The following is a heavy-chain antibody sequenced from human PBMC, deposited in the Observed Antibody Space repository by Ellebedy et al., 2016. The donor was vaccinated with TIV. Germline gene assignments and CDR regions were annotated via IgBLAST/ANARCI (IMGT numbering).Heavy chain of an antibody. CDR2: ISYDGSNK. J-gene: IGHJ3*02. Sequence: GESLKISCAASGFTFSSYGMHWVRQAPGKGLEWVAVISYDGSNKYYADSVKGRFTISRDNSKNTLYLQMNSLRAEDTAVYYCARAAMVRGPLDAFDIWGQGTTVTVSS. CDR3: ARAAMVRGPLDAFDI. CDR1: GFTFSSYG. D-gene: IGHD3-10*01. V-gene: IGHV3-30*03.